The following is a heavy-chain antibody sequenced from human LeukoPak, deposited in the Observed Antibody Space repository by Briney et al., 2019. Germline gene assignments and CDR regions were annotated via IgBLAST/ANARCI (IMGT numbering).Heavy chain of an antibody. D-gene: IGHD2-2*02. CDR1: GGSISSYY. J-gene: IGHJ6*03. V-gene: IGHV4-59*01. Sequence: PSETLSLTCTVSGGSISSYYWSWIRQPPGKGLEWIGYISYSGSTNYNPSLKSRVTISVDTSKNQFSLKLTSVTAEDTAVYYCARDYCSSTSCYTETDRRGYYYYYMDVWGKGTTVTVSS. CDR2: ISYSGST. CDR3: ARDYCSSTSCYTETDRRGYYYYYMDV.